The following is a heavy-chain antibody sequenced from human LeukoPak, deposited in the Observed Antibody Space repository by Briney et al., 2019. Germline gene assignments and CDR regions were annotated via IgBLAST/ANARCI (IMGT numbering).Heavy chain of an antibody. CDR1: GGSISHSNYY. J-gene: IGHJ4*02. CDR3: ARMVDYDSSGYFDY. D-gene: IGHD3-22*01. V-gene: IGHV4-39*07. CDR2: IYYNGNT. Sequence: SETLSLTCTVSGGSISHSNYYWVWIRQPPGKGLEWIGSIYYNGNTYYSPSLKSRVTISIDTSKNHFSLKLNSVTAADTAVYYCARMVDYDSSGYFDYWGQGTLVTVSS.